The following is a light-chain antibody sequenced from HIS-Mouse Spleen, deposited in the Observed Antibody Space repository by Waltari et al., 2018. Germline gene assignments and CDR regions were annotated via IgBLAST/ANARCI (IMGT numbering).Light chain of an antibody. Sequence: QSALTQPASVSGSPGQSITISCTGTSRDVGSYNLGSWYQQPPGKAPKLMIYEGSKRPSGVSNRFSGSKSGNTASLTISGLQAEDEADYYCCSYAGSSTYAVFGGGTQLTVL. J-gene: IGLJ7*01. CDR1: SRDVGSYNL. V-gene: IGLV2-23*01. CDR3: CSYAGSSTYAV. CDR2: EGS.